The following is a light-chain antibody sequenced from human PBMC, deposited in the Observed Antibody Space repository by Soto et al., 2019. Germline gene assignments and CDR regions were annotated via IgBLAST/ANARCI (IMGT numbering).Light chain of an antibody. CDR2: AAS. CDR1: QSISSW. CDR3: QQYNSYSIT. Sequence: DIQMTQSPSTLSASVGDRVTITCRASQSISSWLAWYQQKPGKAPKLLIYAASSLESGVPSRFSGSGSGTEFTLTISSPPPDDFATYYCQQYNSYSITFGQGTRLEIK. V-gene: IGKV1-5*01. J-gene: IGKJ5*01.